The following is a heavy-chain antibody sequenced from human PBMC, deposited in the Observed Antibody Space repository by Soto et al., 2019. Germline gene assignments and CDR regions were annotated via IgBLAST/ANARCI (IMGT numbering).Heavy chain of an antibody. CDR2: IYYSGST. D-gene: IGHD6-13*01. J-gene: IGHJ4*02. CDR1: GGSISSYY. V-gene: IGHV4-59*08. Sequence: SETLSLTCTVSGGSISSYYWSWIRQPPGKGLEWIGYIYYSGSTNYNPSLKSRVTISVDTSKNQFSLKLSSVTAADTAVYYCARSHPTRAGDYLDYWGQGTLVTVSS. CDR3: ARSHPTRAGDYLDY.